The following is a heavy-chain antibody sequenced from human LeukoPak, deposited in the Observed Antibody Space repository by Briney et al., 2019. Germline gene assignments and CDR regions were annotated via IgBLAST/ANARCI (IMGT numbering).Heavy chain of an antibody. V-gene: IGHV4-4*09. CDR3: ARPSGGTWAFDY. CDR1: GGSISSYY. CDR2: IYTSGST. D-gene: IGHD3-16*01. J-gene: IGHJ4*02. Sequence: SETLSLTCTVSGGSISSYYWSWIRPPPGQGLEGIGYIYTSGSTNYNPSLKGRVTITVDTSKNQFSLKLSSVTAADTAVYYCARPSGGTWAFDYWGQGTLVTVSS.